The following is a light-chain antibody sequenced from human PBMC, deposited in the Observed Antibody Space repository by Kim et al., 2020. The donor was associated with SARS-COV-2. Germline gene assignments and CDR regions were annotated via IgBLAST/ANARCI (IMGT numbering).Light chain of an antibody. CDR1: QGISNY. CDR2: AAS. V-gene: IGKV1-27*01. Sequence: SASVGDRVTITCRGSQGISNYLAWYQQKPGKVPQLLISAASTLQSGVPSRFSGSASGTDFTLTINTLQPEDVATYYCQYYKDASLFGQGTKVDIK. CDR3: QYYKDASL. J-gene: IGKJ1*01.